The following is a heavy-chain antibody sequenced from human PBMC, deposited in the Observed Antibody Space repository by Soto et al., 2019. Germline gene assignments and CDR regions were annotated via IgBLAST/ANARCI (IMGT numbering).Heavy chain of an antibody. CDR3: ASPPRATVTDNIFDY. D-gene: IGHD4-17*01. J-gene: IGHJ4*02. CDR1: GLTFNSYA. Sequence: GVLRLSCAAAGLTFNSYAMSWVRQAPGKGLEWVSAISGSDGSTYYADSVKGRFTISRDNSKNTLYLQMSSLRAEDTAVYYCASPPRATVTDNIFDYWGQGTLVTVSS. CDR2: ISGSDGST. V-gene: IGHV3-23*01.